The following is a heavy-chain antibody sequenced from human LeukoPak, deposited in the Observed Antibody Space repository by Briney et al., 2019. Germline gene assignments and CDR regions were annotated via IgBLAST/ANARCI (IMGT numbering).Heavy chain of an antibody. CDR3: GRISSTYAFDI. J-gene: IGHJ3*02. D-gene: IGHD2-2*01. CDR2: ISSNSTYI. CDR1: GFTFSTYS. Sequence: GGSLRLSCAASGFTFSTYSMSWVRQAPGKGLEWVSSISSNSTYIYYADSVKGRFTISRDNAKNSLYLQMNSLRAEDTAVYYCGRISSTYAFDIWAQGTMVTVSS. V-gene: IGHV3-21*01.